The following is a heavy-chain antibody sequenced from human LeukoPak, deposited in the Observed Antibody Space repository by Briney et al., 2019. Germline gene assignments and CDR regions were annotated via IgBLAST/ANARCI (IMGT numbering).Heavy chain of an antibody. D-gene: IGHD3-9*01. V-gene: IGHV4-38-2*02. CDR3: ARVPYRRTYYDILTGYYYDAFDI. Sequence: SETLSLTCTVSGYSISSGYYWGWIRQPPGKGLEWIGSIYHSGSTCYNPSLKSRVTIQVDTSKNQFSLKLSSVTAADTAVYYCARVPYRRTYYDILTGYYYDAFDIWGQGTMVTVSS. CDR1: GYSISSGYY. J-gene: IGHJ3*02. CDR2: IYHSGST.